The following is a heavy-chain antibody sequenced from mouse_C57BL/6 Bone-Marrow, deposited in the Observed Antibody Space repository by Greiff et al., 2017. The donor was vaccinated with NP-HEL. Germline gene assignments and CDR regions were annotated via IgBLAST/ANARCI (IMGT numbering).Heavy chain of an antibody. J-gene: IGHJ3*01. CDR1: GFTFSSYA. Sequence: EVKLVESGGGLVKPGGSLKLSCAASGFTFSSYAMSWVRQTPEKRLEWVATISAGGSYTYYPDNVKGRFTISRDNAKNNLYLQMSHLKSEDTAMYCCAPLLTGAWFAYWGHGTLVTVSA. CDR3: APLLTGAWFAY. D-gene: IGHD4-1*01. CDR2: ISAGGSYT. V-gene: IGHV5-4*03.